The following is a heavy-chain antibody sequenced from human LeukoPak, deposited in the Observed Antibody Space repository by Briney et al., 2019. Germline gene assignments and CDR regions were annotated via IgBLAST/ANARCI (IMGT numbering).Heavy chain of an antibody. V-gene: IGHV1-18*01. J-gene: IGHJ4*02. CDR3: ARTRTVDTAMVN. CDR1: GYTFTSYG. D-gene: IGHD5-18*01. CDR2: ISAYNGNT. Sequence: ASVKVSCKASGYTFTSYGISWVRQAPGQGLEWMGWISAYNGNTDYAQKLQGRVTMTTDTSTSTAYMELRSLRSDDTAVYYCARTRTVDTAMVNWGQGTLATVSS.